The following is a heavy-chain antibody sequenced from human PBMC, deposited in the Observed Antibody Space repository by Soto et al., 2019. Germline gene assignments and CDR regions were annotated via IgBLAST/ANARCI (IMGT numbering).Heavy chain of an antibody. Sequence: SVNLFLTCTVTGDSISSRSYYWGWIRQPPGKGLEWIGSLYYSGSTYNNPSLRSGVSMSNDTPKDQFSLKLKSVTAADTALYFCARQRTSVLTQAYFDVWGPGSLVTVSS. V-gene: IGHV4-39*01. CDR2: LYYSGST. J-gene: IGHJ4*02. D-gene: IGHD3-9*01. CDR1: GDSISSRSYY. CDR3: ARQRTSVLTQAYFDV.